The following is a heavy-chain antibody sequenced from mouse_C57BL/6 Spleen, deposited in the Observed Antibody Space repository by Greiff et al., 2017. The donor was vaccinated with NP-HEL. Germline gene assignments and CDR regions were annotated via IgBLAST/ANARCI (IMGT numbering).Heavy chain of an antibody. CDR2: IYPRSGNT. CDR3: ARNDYYYGSSFPLYAMDD. Sequence: QVQLQQSGAELARPGASVKLSCKASGYTFTSYGISWVKQRTGQGLEWIGEIYPRSGNTYYNEKFKGKATLTADKSSSTAYMELRSLTSEDSAVYFCARNDYYYGSSFPLYAMDDWGQGTSVTVSS. D-gene: IGHD1-1*01. J-gene: IGHJ4*01. V-gene: IGHV1-81*01. CDR1: GYTFTSYG.